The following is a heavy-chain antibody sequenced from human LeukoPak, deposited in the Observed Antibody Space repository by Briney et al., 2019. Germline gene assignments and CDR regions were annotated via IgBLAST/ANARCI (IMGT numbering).Heavy chain of an antibody. CDR1: GYTFTGYY. V-gene: IGHV1-2*02. Sequence: ASVKVSCKASGYTFTGYYMHWVRQAPGQGLEWMGWINPNSGGTNYAQQFQGRVTVTRDTSISTAYMELSRLRSDDTAVYYCARAQLLSGTTFDYWGQGTLVTVSS. J-gene: IGHJ4*02. CDR3: ARAQLLSGTTFDY. D-gene: IGHD2-2*01. CDR2: INPNSGGT.